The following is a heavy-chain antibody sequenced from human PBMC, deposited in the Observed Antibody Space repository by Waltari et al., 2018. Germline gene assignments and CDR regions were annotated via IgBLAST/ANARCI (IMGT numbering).Heavy chain of an antibody. CDR1: GGPFSSYA. CDR3: AYEEGRHLGAFDI. D-gene: IGHD5-12*01. J-gene: IGHJ3*02. CDR2: IIPIFGTA. Sequence: QVQLVPSGAEVKKPGSSVKVSCQASGGPFSSYAISWVRQAPGQGLEWMGVIIPIFGTANYAQKFQGRVTITTDESTSTAYMELSSLRSEDTAVYYCAYEEGRHLGAFDIWGQGTMVTVSS. V-gene: IGHV1-69*05.